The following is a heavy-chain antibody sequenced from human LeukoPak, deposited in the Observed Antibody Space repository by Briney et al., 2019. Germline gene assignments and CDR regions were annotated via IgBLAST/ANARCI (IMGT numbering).Heavy chain of an antibody. J-gene: IGHJ4*02. V-gene: IGHV3-7*01. Sequence: GGSLRLSCAASGFTFSSYWMSWVRQAPGKGLEWVANIKEDGSEKYYADSVKGRFTISRDNGKNSLYLQMNSLRAEDTAVYYCARDASIAAATYFDYWGQGTLVTVSS. CDR3: ARDASIAAATYFDY. D-gene: IGHD6-13*01. CDR1: GFTFSSYW. CDR2: IKEDGSEK.